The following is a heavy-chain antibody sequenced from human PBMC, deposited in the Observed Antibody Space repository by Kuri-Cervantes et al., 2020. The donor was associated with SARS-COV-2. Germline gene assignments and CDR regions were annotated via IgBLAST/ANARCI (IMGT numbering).Heavy chain of an antibody. J-gene: IGHJ1*01. CDR3: ARQYYYDSSGYYLPSFAEYFQH. Sequence: SETLSLTCTVSGGSISSYYWGWIRQPPGKGLEWIGSIYYSGSTYYSPSLKSRVTISVDTSKNQFSLKLSSVTAADTAVYYCARQYYYDSSGYYLPSFAEYFQHWGQGTLVTVSS. CDR2: IYYSGST. CDR1: GGSISSYY. D-gene: IGHD3-22*01. V-gene: IGHV4-39*01.